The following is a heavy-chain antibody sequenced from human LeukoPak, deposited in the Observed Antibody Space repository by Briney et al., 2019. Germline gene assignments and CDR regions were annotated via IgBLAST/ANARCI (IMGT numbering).Heavy chain of an antibody. CDR1: GFPFSNYE. CDR3: AKALRQLAYYFDY. Sequence: GGSLRLSCAASGFPFSNYEITWVRQAPGKGLEWVSAISGSGGTTYYADSVKGRFTISRDNSKNTLYLQMNSLRVEDTAVYYCAKALRQLAYYFDYWGQGTLVTVSS. V-gene: IGHV3-23*01. D-gene: IGHD6-13*01. CDR2: ISGSGGTT. J-gene: IGHJ4*02.